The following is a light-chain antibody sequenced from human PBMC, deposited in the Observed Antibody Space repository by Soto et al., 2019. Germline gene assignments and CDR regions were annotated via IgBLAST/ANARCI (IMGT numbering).Light chain of an antibody. J-gene: IGKJ1*01. Sequence: IVLTHSPATLSASPGERATLSCRASQSVSSNSAWYQQKPGQAPRLLIYGASNRATGIPDRFSGSGSGTDFTLTISRLEPEDFAVYYCQQYGSSGTFGQGTKVDIK. CDR1: QSVSSN. CDR3: QQYGSSGT. CDR2: GAS. V-gene: IGKV3-20*01.